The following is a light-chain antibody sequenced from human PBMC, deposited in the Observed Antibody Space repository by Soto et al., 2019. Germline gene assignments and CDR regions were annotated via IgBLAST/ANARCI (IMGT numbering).Light chain of an antibody. J-gene: IGKJ4*01. CDR1: QTISRNY. CDR2: HGS. V-gene: IGKV3-20*01. CDR3: QQYNPPLT. Sequence: IVLTQSPGTLSLSPGERVTLSCRASQTISRNYLAWYQQKPGLAPRLIMYHGSRRAAGTPDRFSGSGSGTDFTLTISRLEPEDFAVYYCQQYNPPLTFGGGTKVDIK.